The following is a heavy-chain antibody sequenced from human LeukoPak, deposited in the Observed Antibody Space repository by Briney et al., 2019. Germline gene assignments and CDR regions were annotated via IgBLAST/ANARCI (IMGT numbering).Heavy chain of an antibody. CDR1: GYTFTSYY. J-gene: IGHJ4*02. Sequence: ASVKVSCKASGYTFTSYYMDWVRQAPGRGLEWMGIINPSGGSTSYAQKFQGRVTMTRDMSTSTVYMELSSLRSEDTAVYYCARVWLDDYFDYWGQGTLVTVSS. V-gene: IGHV1-46*01. D-gene: IGHD5-12*01. CDR2: INPSGGST. CDR3: ARVWLDDYFDY.